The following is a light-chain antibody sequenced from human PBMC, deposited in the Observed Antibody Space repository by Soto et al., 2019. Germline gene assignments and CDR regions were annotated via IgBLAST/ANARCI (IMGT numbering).Light chain of an antibody. V-gene: IGKV3-20*01. CDR1: QSVYSSY. CDR3: HHDDRSPWT. CDR2: GAS. J-gene: IGKJ1*01. Sequence: EIVLTQSPGTLSLSPGERATLSCRASQSVYSSYLAWYKQKPGQAPRLLIYGASSRATGSPDRFSGSRSGADFTLTISRLEPEDFAVYYCHHDDRSPWTFVRGTKVEIK.